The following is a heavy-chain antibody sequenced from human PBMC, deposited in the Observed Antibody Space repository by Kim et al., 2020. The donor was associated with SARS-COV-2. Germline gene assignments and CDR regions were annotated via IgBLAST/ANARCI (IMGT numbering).Heavy chain of an antibody. V-gene: IGHV1-18*04. J-gene: IGHJ4*02. Sequence: ASVKVSCKTSGYTLSTYGIHWVRQAPGQGLEWMGWLSNYNGDKSYEPRLQDRVTLTTDTSTATAYMELKSLRSDDTAIYYCARGHYASGNYYNPYFDYWGQGTLISVSS. CDR2: LSNYNGDK. CDR3: ARGHYASGNYYNPYFDY. CDR1: GYTLSTYG. D-gene: IGHD3-10*01.